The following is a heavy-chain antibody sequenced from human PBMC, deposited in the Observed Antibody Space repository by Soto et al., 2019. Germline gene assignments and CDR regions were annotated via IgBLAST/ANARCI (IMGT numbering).Heavy chain of an antibody. CDR1: GFTFSNYG. D-gene: IGHD3-3*01. J-gene: IGHJ5*02. CDR3: AKGLYDFWSGPRPGGLDP. Sequence: PGGSLRLSCAASGFTFSNYGMHWVRQAPGKGLEWVAVISYDGSNKEYADSVKGRFTISRDNSKNTLYLQMNSLRVEDTAVYYCAKGLYDFWSGPRPGGLDPWGQGTLVTVSS. CDR2: ISYDGSNK. V-gene: IGHV3-30*18.